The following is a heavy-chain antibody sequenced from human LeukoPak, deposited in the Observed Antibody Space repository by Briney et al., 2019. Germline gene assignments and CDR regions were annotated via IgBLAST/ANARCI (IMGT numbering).Heavy chain of an antibody. V-gene: IGHV3-7*03. CDR3: ARDQYDTWSRRGNFDS. D-gene: IGHD3/OR15-3a*01. Sequence: GGSLRLSCVASGFSFGKYWMSWVRQAPGKGLEWVANIELDGSEKNYVDSVKGRFTISRDNTKNSLYLQMNSLRAEDTAVFYCARDQYDTWSRRGNFDSWGQGTLVTVSS. CDR2: IELDGSEK. CDR1: GFSFGKYW. J-gene: IGHJ4*02.